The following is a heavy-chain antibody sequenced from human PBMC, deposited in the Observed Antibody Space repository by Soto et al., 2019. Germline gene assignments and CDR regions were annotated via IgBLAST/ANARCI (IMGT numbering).Heavy chain of an antibody. CDR1: GGSISSGGYY. Sequence: QVQLQESGPGLVKPSQTLSLTCTVSGGSISSGGYYWSWIRQHPGKGLEWIGYIYYSGSTYYNPSLKSRVTPSVDTSKNQFSLKLSAVTAADTAVYYWASWYYYGSGKSPDAFDIWGQGTMVTVSS. V-gene: IGHV4-31*03. J-gene: IGHJ3*02. D-gene: IGHD3-10*01. CDR3: ASWYYYGSGKSPDAFDI. CDR2: IYYSGST.